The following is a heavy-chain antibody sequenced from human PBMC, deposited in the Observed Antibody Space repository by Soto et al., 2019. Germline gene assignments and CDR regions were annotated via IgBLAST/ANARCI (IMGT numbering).Heavy chain of an antibody. CDR2: ISAYNGNT. J-gene: IGHJ6*02. CDR3: ARNGCSGGSCYSNYYYGMDV. Sequence: EASVKVSCKASGYTFTSYGISWVRQAPGQGLEGMGWISAYNGNTNYAQKLQGRVTMTTDTSTSTAYMEPRSPRSDDTAVYYCARNGCSGGSCYSNYYYGMDVWGQGTTVTVSS. V-gene: IGHV1-18*01. D-gene: IGHD2-15*01. CDR1: GYTFTSYG.